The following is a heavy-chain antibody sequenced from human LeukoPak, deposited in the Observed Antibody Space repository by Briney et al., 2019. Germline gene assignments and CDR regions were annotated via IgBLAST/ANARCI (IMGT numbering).Heavy chain of an antibody. CDR3: ARDQGYYYGSGSYYYFDY. D-gene: IGHD3-10*01. CDR2: IYSGGST. Sequence: PGGSLRLSCAASGFTVSSNYMSWVRQAPGKGLEWVSVIYSGGSTYYADSVKGRFTISRDNSKNTLYLQMNSLRAEDTAVCYCARDQGYYYGSGSYYYFDYWGQGTLVTVSS. J-gene: IGHJ4*02. V-gene: IGHV3-66*01. CDR1: GFTVSSNY.